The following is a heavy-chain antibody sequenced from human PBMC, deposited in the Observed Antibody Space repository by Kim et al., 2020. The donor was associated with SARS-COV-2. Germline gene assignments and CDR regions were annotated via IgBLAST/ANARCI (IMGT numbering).Heavy chain of an antibody. V-gene: IGHV3-23*01. D-gene: IGHD3-22*01. CDR3: AKGDQTVLDYERGYDY. CDR2: LSGSGANT. Sequence: GGSLRLSCAASGFTFSSYALSWVRQAPGKGLEWVSGLSGSGANTYYADSVKGLFTISRDNSKSMLYLWLTSLKVEDMAVYYCAKGDQTVLDYERGYDYWG. CDR1: GFTFSSYA. J-gene: IGHJ4*01.